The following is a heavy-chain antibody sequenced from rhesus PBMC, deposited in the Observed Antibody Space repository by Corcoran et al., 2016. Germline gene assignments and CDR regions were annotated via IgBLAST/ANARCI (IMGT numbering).Heavy chain of an antibody. D-gene: IGHD2-15*01. CDR1: GGSIRDSYR. V-gene: IGHV4S10*01. CDR3: ARSNIVVVLNFDY. J-gene: IGHJ4*01. CDR2: IYGSSTST. Sequence: QVQLQESGPGVVKPSETLSLTCAVSGGSIRDSYRWSWVRQPPGKGLEWIGYIYGSSTSTNYNASFKSRVTISKDTSKNQFSLKLSSVTAADTAVYYCARSNIVVVLNFDYWGQGVLVTVSS.